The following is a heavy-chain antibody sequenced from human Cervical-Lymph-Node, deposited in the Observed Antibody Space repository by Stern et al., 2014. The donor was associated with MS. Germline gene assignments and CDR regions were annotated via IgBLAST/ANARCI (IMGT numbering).Heavy chain of an antibody. V-gene: IGHV3-48*02. CDR3: AREASAVDDAFDI. CDR1: GFTFRTYS. J-gene: IGHJ3*02. Sequence: EMQLVESGGGLVQPGGSLRLSCAASGFTFRTYSMDWVRPAPGKGLEWGSYISSSSSTIYYADSVKGRFTISRDNAKNSLYLQMNSLRDEDTAVYYCAREASAVDDAFDIWGQGTMVTVSA. CDR2: ISSSSSTI.